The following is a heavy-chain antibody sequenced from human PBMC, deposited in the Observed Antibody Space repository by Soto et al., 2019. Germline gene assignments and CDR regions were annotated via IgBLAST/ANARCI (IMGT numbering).Heavy chain of an antibody. CDR1: GGSISSYY. D-gene: IGHD3-3*01. J-gene: IGHJ5*02. V-gene: IGHV4-4*07. CDR3: ARAIYGSNRLDP. CDR2: IYTSGST. Sequence: SETLSLTCTVSGGSISSYYWSWIRQPAGKGLEWIGRIYTSGSTNYNPSLKSRVTMSVXXXXXXFXLXLXSXTAAXTAVYYCARAIYGSNRLDPWGQGTLVTVSS.